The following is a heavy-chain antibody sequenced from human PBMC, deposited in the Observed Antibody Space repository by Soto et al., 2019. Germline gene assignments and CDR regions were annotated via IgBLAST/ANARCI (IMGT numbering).Heavy chain of an antibody. D-gene: IGHD2-2*01. J-gene: IGHJ4*02. V-gene: IGHV1-69*13. CDR2: IIPIFGTA. CDR1: GGTFSSYA. CDR3: ATTTNIVVVPAAAWLMDY. Sequence: GASVKVSCKASGGTFSSYAISWVRQAPGQGLEWMGGIIPIFGTANYAQKFQGRVTTTADESTSTAYMELSSLRFEDTAVYYCATTTNIVVVPAAAWLMDYWGQGTLVTVSS.